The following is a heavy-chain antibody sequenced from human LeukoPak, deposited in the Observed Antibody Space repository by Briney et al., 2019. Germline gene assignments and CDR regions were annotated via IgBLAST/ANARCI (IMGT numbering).Heavy chain of an antibody. D-gene: IGHD3-22*01. Sequence: SETLSLTCTVSGGSISSYYWSWIRQPPGKGLEWIGYIYYSGSTNYNPSLKSRVTISVDTSKNQFSLKLSSVTAADAAVYYCARGPDYYDSSPHDTWGQGTLVTVSS. CDR3: ARGPDYYDSSPHDT. J-gene: IGHJ5*02. V-gene: IGHV4-59*01. CDR2: IYYSGST. CDR1: GGSISSYY.